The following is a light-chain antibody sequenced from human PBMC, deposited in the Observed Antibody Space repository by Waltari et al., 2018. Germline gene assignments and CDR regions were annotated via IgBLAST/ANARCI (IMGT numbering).Light chain of an antibody. CDR2: DTS. CDR1: QSVSRY. J-gene: IGKJ1*01. CDR3: QKYGTLPAT. Sequence: EVVLTQSPGPLSLSPGERATLSCRASQSVSRYLAWYQQRPGQAPRLLIYDTSTRATGIPDRFSGSGSGTDFSLTISRLDPEDFAVYYCQKYGTLPATFGQGTKVEVK. V-gene: IGKV3-20*01.